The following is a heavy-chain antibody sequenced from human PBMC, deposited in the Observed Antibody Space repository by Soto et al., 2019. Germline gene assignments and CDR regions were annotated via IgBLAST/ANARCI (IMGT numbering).Heavy chain of an antibody. CDR1: GYTFTSYA. D-gene: IGHD4-17*01. J-gene: IGHJ4*02. V-gene: IGHV1-3*01. CDR2: INAGNGNT. CDR3: ARDSPTVTTRLLAY. Sequence: ASVKVSCKASGYTFTSYAMHWVRQAPGQRLEWMGWINAGNGNTKYSQKFQGRVTITRDTSASTAYMELSSLRSEDTAVYYCARDSPTVTTRLLAYWGQGTLVTVSS.